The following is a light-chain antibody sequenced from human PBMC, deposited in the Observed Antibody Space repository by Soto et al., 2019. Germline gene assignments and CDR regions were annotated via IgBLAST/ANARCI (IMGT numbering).Light chain of an antibody. CDR2: DAS. CDR1: QSISSW. CDR3: QQYSSYSWT. V-gene: IGKV1-5*01. Sequence: DIQMTQSPSTLSASVGDRVTITCRASQSISSWLAWYQQKPGKAPKLLIYDASSLESGVPSRFSGSGSGTEFTLTISSLQPDDFATYYCQQYSSYSWTFGQGTKVEIK. J-gene: IGKJ1*01.